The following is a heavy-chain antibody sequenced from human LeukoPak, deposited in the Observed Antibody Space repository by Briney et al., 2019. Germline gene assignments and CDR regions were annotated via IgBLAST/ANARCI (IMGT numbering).Heavy chain of an antibody. CDR1: GGLFSSYT. Sequence: ASVNVSCKASGGLFSSYTISWVRQAAGQGLAGMGGIIPILGIANYAQKFQGRVTITADKSTSTAYMELSSLRSEDTAVYYCARDLRDGSGSPDYYYGMDVWGQGTTVTVSS. CDR3: ARDLRDGSGSPDYYYGMDV. CDR2: IIPILGIA. V-gene: IGHV1-69*10. J-gene: IGHJ6*02. D-gene: IGHD3-10*01.